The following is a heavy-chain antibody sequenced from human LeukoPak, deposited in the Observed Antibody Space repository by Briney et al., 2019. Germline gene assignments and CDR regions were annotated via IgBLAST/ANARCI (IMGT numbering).Heavy chain of an antibody. J-gene: IGHJ4*02. Sequence: PSQTLSLTCTVSGGSISSGSYYWSWIRQPPGKGLGWLGYIYYSGSTNYTPTLKSRVTISVDTSKNQFSLKLSSVTAADTAVYYCAREGEAWLYPLYFDYWGQGTLVTVSS. CDR1: GGSISSGSYY. CDR3: AREGEAWLYPLYFDY. V-gene: IGHV4-61*01. D-gene: IGHD2-15*01. CDR2: IYYSGST.